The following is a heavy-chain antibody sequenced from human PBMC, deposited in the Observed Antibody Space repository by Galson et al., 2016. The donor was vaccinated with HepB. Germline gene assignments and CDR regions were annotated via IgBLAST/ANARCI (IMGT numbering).Heavy chain of an antibody. CDR2: IYYSGST. Sequence: ETLSLTCTVSGGSISAFYWSWIRQPPGKGLEWIGYIYYSGSTEYNPSLKSRVTISIDTSKNQFSLKLTSVTAADTAVYYCAHYYYDSSGYYYRFDPWGQGTLVTVSS. CDR1: GGSISAFY. J-gene: IGHJ5*02. D-gene: IGHD3-22*01. V-gene: IGHV4-59*01. CDR3: AHYYYDSSGYYYRFDP.